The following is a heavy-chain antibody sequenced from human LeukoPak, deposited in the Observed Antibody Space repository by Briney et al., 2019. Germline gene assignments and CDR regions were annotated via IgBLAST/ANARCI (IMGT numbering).Heavy chain of an antibody. CDR3: AKDRYVAAVAATLFDY. J-gene: IGHJ4*02. V-gene: IGHV3-23*01. Sequence: GGSLRLSCAASGFTFSSYAMSWVRQAPGKGPEWVSAISGSGGSTYYADSVKGRFTISRDNSKNTLYLQMNSLRAEDTAVYYCAKDRYVAAVAATLFDYWGQGTLVTVSS. D-gene: IGHD6-19*01. CDR2: ISGSGGST. CDR1: GFTFSSYA.